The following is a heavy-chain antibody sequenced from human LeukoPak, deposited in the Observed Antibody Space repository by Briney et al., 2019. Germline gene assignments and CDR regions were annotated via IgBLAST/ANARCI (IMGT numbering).Heavy chain of an antibody. V-gene: IGHV1-46*01. CDR1: GYTFTSYY. D-gene: IGHD3-22*01. CDR2: INPSGGST. CDR3: ARDYYDSSGYYYDAFDI. J-gene: IGHJ3*02. Sequence: ASVKVFCKASGYTFTSYYMHWVRQAPGQGLEWMGIINPSGGSTSYAQKFQGRVTMTRDTSTSTVYMELSSLRSEDTAVYYCARDYYDSSGYYYDAFDIWGQGTMVTVSS.